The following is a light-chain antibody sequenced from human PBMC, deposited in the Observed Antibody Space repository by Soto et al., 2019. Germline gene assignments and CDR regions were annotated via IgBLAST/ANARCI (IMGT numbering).Light chain of an antibody. CDR2: KAS. Sequence: DIQMTQSPSTLSASVGDRVTITCRASQSISSWLAWYQQKPGKAPKLLIYKASSLESGVPSRFSGSGSGTEFTLTISRLQTDAFATYYCQQYTTFVHGPKVDSK. CDR3: QQYTT. V-gene: IGKV1-5*03. CDR1: QSISSW. J-gene: IGKJ1*01.